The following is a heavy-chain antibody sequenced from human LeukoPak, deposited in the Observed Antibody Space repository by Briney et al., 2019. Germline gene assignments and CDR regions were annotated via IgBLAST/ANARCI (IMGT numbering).Heavy chain of an antibody. CDR2: IRSDGTKT. D-gene: IGHD5-24*01. V-gene: IGHV3-30*02. Sequence: GGSLRLSCAASGFTFSIYGMHWVRQAPGKGLEWATFIRSDGTKTHYADSVKGRFTISRDNSKNTLFLQIDNLRVDDTAVYYCAKGRGKDGQNFFDYWGQGTLVTVSS. CDR1: GFTFSIYG. CDR3: AKGRGKDGQNFFDY. J-gene: IGHJ4*02.